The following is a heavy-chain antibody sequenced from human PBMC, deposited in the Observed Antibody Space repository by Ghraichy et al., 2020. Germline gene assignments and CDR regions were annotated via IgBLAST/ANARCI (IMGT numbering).Heavy chain of an antibody. D-gene: IGHD6-19*01. Sequence: GWSLRLSCAASGFTFSSYGMHWVRQAPGKGLEWVAVISYDGSNKYYADSVKGRFTISRDNSKNTLYLQMNSLRAEDTAVYYCAKERPEWLENYGMDVWGQGTTVTVSS. CDR3: AKERPEWLENYGMDV. V-gene: IGHV3-30*18. J-gene: IGHJ6*02. CDR2: ISYDGSNK. CDR1: GFTFSSYG.